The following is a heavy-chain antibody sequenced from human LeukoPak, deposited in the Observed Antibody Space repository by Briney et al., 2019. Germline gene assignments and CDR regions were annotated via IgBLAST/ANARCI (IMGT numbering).Heavy chain of an antibody. J-gene: IGHJ6*03. CDR3: AKDQKRGYSYGYLFYYYYMDV. Sequence: PGGSLRLSCVASGFTLRSYVMNWVRQTPGKGLEWVSSISGSGDSTFYADSVKGRFSIPRDNSKNTLYLQVNGLRTEDTAVYYCAKDQKRGYSYGYLFYYYYMDVWGKGTTVTISS. CDR2: ISGSGDST. CDR1: GFTLRSYV. V-gene: IGHV3-23*01. D-gene: IGHD5-18*01.